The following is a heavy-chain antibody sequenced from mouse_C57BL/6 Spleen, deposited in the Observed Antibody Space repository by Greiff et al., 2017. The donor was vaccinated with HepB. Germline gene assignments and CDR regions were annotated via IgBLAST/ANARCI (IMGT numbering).Heavy chain of an antibody. V-gene: IGHV5-16*01. J-gene: IGHJ1*03. CDR1: GFTFSDYY. CDR3: AREDYYGSSYWYFDV. Sequence: EVKLMESEGGLVQPGRSMKLSCTASGFTFSDYYMAWVRQVPEKGLEWVANINYDGSSTYYLDSLKSRFIISRDNAKNILYLQMSSLKSEDTATYYCAREDYYGSSYWYFDVWGTGTTVTVSS. D-gene: IGHD1-1*01. CDR2: INYDGSST.